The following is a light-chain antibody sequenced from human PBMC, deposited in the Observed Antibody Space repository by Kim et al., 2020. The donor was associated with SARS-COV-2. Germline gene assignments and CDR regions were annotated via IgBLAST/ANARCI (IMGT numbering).Light chain of an antibody. V-gene: IGLV3-19*01. Sequence: GQAVIITCREDSLRSYYASWHQQKPGQAPIVVNYSKNNRPAGIQSRFACTCSGNTASLTITGTQAGDEDYYYGNPRNSNDNVVFGGGTQLTVL. CDR2: SKN. CDR3: NPRNSNDNVV. J-gene: IGLJ2*01. CDR1: SLRSYY.